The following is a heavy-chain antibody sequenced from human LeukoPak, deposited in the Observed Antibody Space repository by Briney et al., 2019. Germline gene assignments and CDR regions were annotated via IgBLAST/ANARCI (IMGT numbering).Heavy chain of an antibody. D-gene: IGHD3-10*01. J-gene: IGHJ4*02. CDR3: ARASVRFGEFRYFDY. CDR2: IYYSGST. V-gene: IGHV4-31*03. CDR1: GGSISSGGHY. Sequence: SETLSLTCTVSGGSISSGGHYWSWIRQHPGKGLEWIGYIYYSGSTYYNPSLKSRVTISVDTSKNQFSLKLSSVTAADTAVYYCARASVRFGEFRYFDYWGQGTLVTVSS.